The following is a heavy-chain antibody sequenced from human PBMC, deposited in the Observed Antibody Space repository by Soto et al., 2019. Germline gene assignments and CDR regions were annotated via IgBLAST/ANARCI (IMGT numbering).Heavy chain of an antibody. D-gene: IGHD3-9*01. V-gene: IGHV4-59*02. CDR1: GGSVSSYY. J-gene: IGHJ5*02. CDR3: ARGGIGNYDILTGYYRPGGWFDP. Sequence: PXETLSLTCTVSGGSVSSYYWSWIRQPPGKGLEWIGYIYYSGSTNYNPSLKSRVTISVDTSKNQFSLKLSSVTAADTAVYYCARGGIGNYDILTGYYRPGGWFDPWGQGTLVTVSS. CDR2: IYYSGST.